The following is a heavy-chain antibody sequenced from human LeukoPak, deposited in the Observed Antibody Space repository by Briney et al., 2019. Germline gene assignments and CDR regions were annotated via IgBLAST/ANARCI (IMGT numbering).Heavy chain of an antibody. Sequence: PSETLSLTCTVSGGSISSYYWSWIRQPAGKGLEWIGRMYSSGSTNYNPSLKSRVTMAVEMSKNRFSLKLSSVTAADTAVYYCARDLGLWFGELDYWGQGTLVTVSS. V-gene: IGHV4-4*07. D-gene: IGHD3-10*01. CDR2: MYSSGST. CDR3: ARDLGLWFGELDY. J-gene: IGHJ4*02. CDR1: GGSISSYY.